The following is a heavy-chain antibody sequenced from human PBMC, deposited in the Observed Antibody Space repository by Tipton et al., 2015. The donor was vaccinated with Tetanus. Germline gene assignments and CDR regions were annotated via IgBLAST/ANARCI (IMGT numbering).Heavy chain of an antibody. CDR2: ISSSSYI. CDR1: GFTFSSYS. V-gene: IGHV3-21*01. D-gene: IGHD4-23*01. J-gene: IGHJ6*02. CDR3: ARDHGGNPKAYYYYYGMDV. Sequence: SLRLSCAASGFTFSSYSMNWVRQAPGKGLEWVSSISSSSYIYYADSVKGRFTISRDNAKNSPYLQMNSLRAEDTAVYYCARDHGGNPKAYYYYYGMDVWGQGTTVTVSS.